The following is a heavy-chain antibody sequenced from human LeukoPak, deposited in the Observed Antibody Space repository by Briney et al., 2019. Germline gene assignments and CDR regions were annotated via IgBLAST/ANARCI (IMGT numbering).Heavy chain of an antibody. Sequence: ASVKVSCKASGGTFSSYAISWVRQAPGQGLEWMGWISAYNGNTNYAQKLQGRLTMTTDTSTSTAYMELRSLRSDDTAVYYCARDIGSGSGWREPRNWGQGTLVTVSS. CDR3: ARDIGSGSGWREPRN. V-gene: IGHV1-18*01. J-gene: IGHJ4*02. CDR1: GGTFSSYA. CDR2: ISAYNGNT. D-gene: IGHD6-19*01.